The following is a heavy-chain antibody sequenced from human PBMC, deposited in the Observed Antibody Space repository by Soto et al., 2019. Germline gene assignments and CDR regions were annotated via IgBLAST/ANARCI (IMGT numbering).Heavy chain of an antibody. Sequence: QVQLVESGGGVVQPGRSLRLSCAASGFTFSSYGMHWVRQAPGKGLEWVAVIWYDGSNKYYADSVKGRFTISRDNSKNTVYLQMSGRGAEDAGVYCCGRGDVGTDAVDIWGRGTMVTVSS. CDR2: IWYDGSNK. D-gene: IGHD1-1*01. V-gene: IGHV3-33*01. CDR3: GRGDVGTDAVDI. J-gene: IGHJ3*02. CDR1: GFTFSSYG.